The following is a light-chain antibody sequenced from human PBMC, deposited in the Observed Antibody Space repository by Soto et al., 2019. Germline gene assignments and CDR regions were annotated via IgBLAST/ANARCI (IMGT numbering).Light chain of an antibody. CDR1: SSDVGGYNY. CDR2: DVT. Sequence: QSALTQPASVSGSPGQSIAISCTGTSSDVGGYNYVSWYQQYPGKAPKLMIYDVTNRPSGVSNRFSGSKSGNTASLTISGLQAEDEADYYCSSYTSSDTYGFGTGTKVTV. J-gene: IGLJ1*01. V-gene: IGLV2-14*01. CDR3: SSYTSSDTYG.